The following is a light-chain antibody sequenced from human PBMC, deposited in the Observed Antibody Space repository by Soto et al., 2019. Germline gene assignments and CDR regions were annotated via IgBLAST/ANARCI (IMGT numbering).Light chain of an antibody. CDR2: EVS. CDR3: AAWDESLNGRV. V-gene: IGLV2-14*01. J-gene: IGLJ3*02. CDR1: SSDVGGYNY. Sequence: QSVLTQPASVSGSPGQSITISCTGTSSDVGGYNYVSWYQQHPGKAPKLMIYEVSNRPSGVSNRFSGSKSGTSASLAISGLQSEDEADYYCAAWDESLNGRVFGGGTKLTVL.